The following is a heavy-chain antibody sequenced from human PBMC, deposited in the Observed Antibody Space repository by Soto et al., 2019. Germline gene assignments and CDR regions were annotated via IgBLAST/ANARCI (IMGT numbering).Heavy chain of an antibody. J-gene: IGHJ4*02. V-gene: IGHV1-18*01. CDR3: ARDPPPPDY. Sequence: QVQLVQSGAEVKKPGASVKVSSKASGYTLAIYSISWMLQAPGQGLEWMGLISAYKCNTNYAQKSQGRVTMTTDTSTSTAYMELRSLRSDDTAVYYCARDPPPPDYWGQGTLVTVSS. CDR2: ISAYKCNT. CDR1: GYTLAIYS.